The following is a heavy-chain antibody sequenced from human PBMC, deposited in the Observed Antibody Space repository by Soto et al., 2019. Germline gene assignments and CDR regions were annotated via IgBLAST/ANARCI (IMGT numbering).Heavy chain of an antibody. CDR1: GFTFSSYG. CDR3: AKELAPFYYDSSGYYGVDY. D-gene: IGHD3-22*01. J-gene: IGHJ4*02. V-gene: IGHV3-30*18. Sequence: GGSLRLSCAASGFTFSSYGMHWVRQAPGKGLEWVAVISYDGSNKYYADSVKGRFTISRDNSKNTLYLQMNSLRAEDTAVYYCAKELAPFYYDSSGYYGVDYWGQGTLVTVSS. CDR2: ISYDGSNK.